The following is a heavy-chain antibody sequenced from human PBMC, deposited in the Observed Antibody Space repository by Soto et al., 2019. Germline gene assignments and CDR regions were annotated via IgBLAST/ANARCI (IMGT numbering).Heavy chain of an antibody. V-gene: IGHV1-2*02. Sequence: ASVKVSCKASGYTFTGYYMHWVRQAPGQGLEWMGWINPNSGGTNYAQKFQGRVVMTRDTSISTAYMELSRRRADDTAVYYGARGSDGYKYIYFDYWGQGTLVTVAS. CDR3: ARGSDGYKYIYFDY. J-gene: IGHJ4*02. D-gene: IGHD5-12*01. CDR2: INPNSGGT. CDR1: GYTFTGYY.